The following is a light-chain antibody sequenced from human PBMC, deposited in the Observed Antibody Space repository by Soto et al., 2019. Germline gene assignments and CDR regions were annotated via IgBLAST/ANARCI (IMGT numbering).Light chain of an antibody. V-gene: IGKV1-5*01. CDR1: QSITTW. CDR3: QQYNSYSIT. Sequence: DIQMTQSPSTVSAYVGDSVTITCRASQSITTWLAWYQQRPGKAPKLLIYDVSSLQSGVPSRFSGSGSGTEFTLTISSLQPDDGATYFGQQYNSYSITFGQGTRLEIK. CDR2: DVS. J-gene: IGKJ5*01.